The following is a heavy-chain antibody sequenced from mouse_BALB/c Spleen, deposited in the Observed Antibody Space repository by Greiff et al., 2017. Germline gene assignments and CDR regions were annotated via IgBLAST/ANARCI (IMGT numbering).Heavy chain of an antibody. CDR1: GFAFSSYD. CDR2: ISSGGGST. Sequence: EVQLVESGGGLVKPGGSLKLSCAASGFAFSSYDMSWVRQTPEKRLEWVAYISSGGGSTYYPDTVKGRFTISRDNAKNTLYLQMSSLKSEDTAMYYCARHWAAMDYWGQGTSVTVSS. CDR3: ARHWAAMDY. V-gene: IGHV5-12-1*01. J-gene: IGHJ4*01.